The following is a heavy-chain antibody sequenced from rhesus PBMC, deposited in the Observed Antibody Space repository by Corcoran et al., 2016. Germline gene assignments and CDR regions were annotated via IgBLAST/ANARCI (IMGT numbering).Heavy chain of an antibody. CDR2: ISGSTGST. J-gene: IGHJ4*01. D-gene: IGHD4-29*01. CDR3: ARNLYGSSIDY. V-gene: IGHV4-99*01. CDR1: GYSLRRGYY. Sequence: QVQLQESGPGLVRPSETLSLTCAVSGYSLRRGYYWGWIRQPPGKGLEYIGYISGSTGSTYYNPSLKSRVTISKDTSKNQFSLKLSSVTAADTAVYYCARNLYGSSIDYWGQGVLVTVSS.